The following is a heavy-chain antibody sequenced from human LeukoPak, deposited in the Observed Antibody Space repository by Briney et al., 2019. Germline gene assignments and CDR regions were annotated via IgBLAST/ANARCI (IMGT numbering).Heavy chain of an antibody. V-gene: IGHV3-30*02. CDR1: GFTFSSYG. D-gene: IGHD2-2*01. Sequence: PGGSLRLSCAASGFTFSSYGMHWVRQAPGKGLEWVAFIRDDGGDKFYADSVKDRFTISRDSSKNTLYLQMNSLRAADTALYYCAKGYSGYCTINNCYPPDDWGQGTLVTVSS. CDR2: IRDDGGDK. J-gene: IGHJ4*02. CDR3: AKGYSGYCTINNCYPPDD.